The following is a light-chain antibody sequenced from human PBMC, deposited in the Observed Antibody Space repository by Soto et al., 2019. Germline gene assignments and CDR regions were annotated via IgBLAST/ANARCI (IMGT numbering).Light chain of an antibody. CDR3: SSYTNINTRACV. CDR1: SGDIGSYNR. CDR2: EVT. Sequence: QSVLTHPASVSGSPGQSISISCTATSGDIGSYNRVSWYQQHPGKAPKLIIYEVTDRPSGVSNRFSGSKSGNTASLTISGLQAEDEAEYYCSSYTNINTRACVFGTGTKVTVL. V-gene: IGLV2-14*01. J-gene: IGLJ1*01.